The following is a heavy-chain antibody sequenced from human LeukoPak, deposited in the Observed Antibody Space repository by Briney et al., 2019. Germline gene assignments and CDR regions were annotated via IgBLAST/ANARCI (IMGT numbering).Heavy chain of an antibody. CDR1: GFSFTSYW. CDR3: ARHLNYCDSSGPRYNGMDV. CDR2: IYPGDTDT. V-gene: IGHV5-51*01. D-gene: IGHD3-22*01. J-gene: IGHJ6*02. Sequence: GESLKISCKGSGFSFTSYWIGWVRQMPGKGLEWMGIIYPGDTDTRYRPSFQGQVTISVDKSISTAYLQWSSLKASDTAMYYCARHLNYCDSSGPRYNGMDVWGQGTTVTVSS.